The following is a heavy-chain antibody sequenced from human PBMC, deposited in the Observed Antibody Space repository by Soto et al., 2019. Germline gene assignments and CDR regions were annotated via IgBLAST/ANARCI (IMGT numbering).Heavy chain of an antibody. CDR3: ARHLYYDILTGYQNWFDP. Sequence: SETLSLTCTVSGGSISSSSYYWGWIRQPPGKGLEWIGSIYYSGSTYYNPSLKSRGTISVDTSKNQFSLKLSSVTAADTAVYYCARHLYYDILTGYQNWFDPWGQGTLVTVSS. J-gene: IGHJ5*02. CDR2: IYYSGST. D-gene: IGHD3-9*01. V-gene: IGHV4-39*01. CDR1: GGSISSSSYY.